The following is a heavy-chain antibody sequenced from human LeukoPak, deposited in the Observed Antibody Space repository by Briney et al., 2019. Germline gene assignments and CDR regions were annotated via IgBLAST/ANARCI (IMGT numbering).Heavy chain of an antibody. CDR3: ARWTGIEFGDGDWFDP. D-gene: IGHD3-10*01. V-gene: IGHV1-69*01. Sequence: GSSVKVSCKASGGTFSSYAISWVRQAPGQGLEWMGGIIPIFGTANYAQKFQGRVTITADESTSTAYMELSSLRSEDTAVYYCARWTGIEFGDGDWFDPWGQGTLVTVSS. J-gene: IGHJ5*02. CDR2: IIPIFGTA. CDR1: GGTFSSYA.